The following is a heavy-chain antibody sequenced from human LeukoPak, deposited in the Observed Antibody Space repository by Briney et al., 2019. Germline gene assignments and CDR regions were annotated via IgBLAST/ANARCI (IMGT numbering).Heavy chain of an antibody. CDR1: GGSISSYY. D-gene: IGHD5-24*01. V-gene: IGHV4-4*07. J-gene: IGHJ4*02. Sequence: KPSETLSLTCTVSGGSISSYYWSWIRQPAGKGLEWIGRIYTSGSTNYNPSLKSRVTISVDTSKNQFSLKLSSVTAADTAVYYCARGRGRLVSWLQLGYYFDYWGQGTLVTVSS. CDR2: IYTSGST. CDR3: ARGRGRLVSWLQLGYYFDY.